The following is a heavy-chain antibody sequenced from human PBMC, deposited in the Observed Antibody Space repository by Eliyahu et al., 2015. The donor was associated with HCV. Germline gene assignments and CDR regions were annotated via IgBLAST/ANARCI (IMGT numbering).Heavy chain of an antibody. Sequence: QVQLVQSGAEXKEPGASVKVSCKASGYAFTDYYIHWLRQAPGQGLEWVGRINPNSGGTNYTQTFQDRVTMTRDTSVSTAYMDLSSLRSDDTAVYYCARGTLTWMDVWGHGTAVTVSS. CDR3: ARGTLTWMDV. J-gene: IGHJ6*02. CDR1: GYAFTDYY. CDR2: INPNSGGT. D-gene: IGHD1-7*01. V-gene: IGHV1-2*06.